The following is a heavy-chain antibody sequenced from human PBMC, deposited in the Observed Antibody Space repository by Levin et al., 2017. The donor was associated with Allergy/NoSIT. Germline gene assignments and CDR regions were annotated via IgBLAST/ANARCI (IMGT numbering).Heavy chain of an antibody. J-gene: IGHJ4*02. V-gene: IGHV4-31*03. CDR1: GGSISGGGYH. CDR2: IYYSGSP. CDR3: AREDGSTFDF. Sequence: SQTLSLTCTVSGGSISGGGYHWTWIRQHPEKGLEWIGYIYYSGSPFYNPSLKSRLMISVDTSKNQFSLNVSSVTAADTAVYYCAREDGSTFDFWGQGALVTVAS. D-gene: IGHD2-2*03.